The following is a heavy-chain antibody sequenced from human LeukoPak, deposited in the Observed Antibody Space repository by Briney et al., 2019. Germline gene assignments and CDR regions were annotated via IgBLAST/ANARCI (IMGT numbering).Heavy chain of an antibody. CDR2: IYSGGST. J-gene: IGHJ4*02. CDR1: GFTVSSNY. Sequence: GGSLRLSCAASGFTVSSNYMSWVRQAPGKGLEWASVIYSGGSTYYADSVKGRFTISRHNSKNTLYLQMNSLRAEDTAVYYCARAGRDGYNFATYYFDYWGQGTLVTVSS. CDR3: ARAGRDGYNFATYYFDY. D-gene: IGHD5-12*01. V-gene: IGHV3-53*04.